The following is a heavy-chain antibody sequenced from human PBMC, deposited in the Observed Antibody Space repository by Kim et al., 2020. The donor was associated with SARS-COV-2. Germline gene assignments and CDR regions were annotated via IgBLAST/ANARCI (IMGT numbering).Heavy chain of an antibody. V-gene: IGHV1-8*01. D-gene: IGHD6-13*01. J-gene: IGHJ4*02. CDR3: AGTAAGTTLDY. Sequence: NTGHAQTIKARVTMTRNTSISTAYMELSSLRSEDTAVYYCAGTAAGTTLDYWGQGTLVTVSS. CDR2: NT.